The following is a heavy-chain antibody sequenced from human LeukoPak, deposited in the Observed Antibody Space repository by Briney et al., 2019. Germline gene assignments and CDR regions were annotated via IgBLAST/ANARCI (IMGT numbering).Heavy chain of an antibody. CDR3: ARSIPSGTTWYGRSDY. J-gene: IGHJ4*02. CDR1: GFPFSSYS. V-gene: IGHV3-7*03. CDR2: IKPDGTTK. D-gene: IGHD6-13*01. Sequence: QSGGSLRLSCAASGFPFSSYSMTWVRQAPGKGLEWVANIKPDGTTKFYVDSVKGRFTISRDNALNSLYLQMNSLRAEDTAVYYCARSIPSGTTWYGRSDYWGQGTLVTVSS.